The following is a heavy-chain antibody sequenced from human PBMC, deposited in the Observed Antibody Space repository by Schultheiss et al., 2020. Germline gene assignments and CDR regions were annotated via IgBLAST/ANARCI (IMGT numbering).Heavy chain of an antibody. Sequence: SETLSLTCTVSGGSISSYYWSWIRQPPGKGLEWIGYIYYSGSTYYNPSLKSRVTISVDTSKNQFSLKLSSVTAADTAVYYCARDGNYYDSSGYYNDAFDIWGQGTMVTVSS. CDR3: ARDGNYYDSSGYYNDAFDI. D-gene: IGHD3-22*01. CDR2: IYYSGST. V-gene: IGHV4-59*12. CDR1: GGSISSYY. J-gene: IGHJ3*02.